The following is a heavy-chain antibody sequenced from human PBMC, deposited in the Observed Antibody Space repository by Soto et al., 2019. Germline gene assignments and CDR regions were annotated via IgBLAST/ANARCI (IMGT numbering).Heavy chain of an antibody. V-gene: IGHV4-4*07. Sequence: SETLSLTCTVSNGSISDFYWNWIRQSAGKGLEWIGRIHGSGSATYNPSLRSRVTMSVDTSKNQFSLKVNSVTGADTAVYYCARSSHKESWFDPWGQGTLVTVSS. D-gene: IGHD6-13*01. CDR3: ARSSHKESWFDP. CDR1: NGSISDFY. CDR2: IHGSGSA. J-gene: IGHJ5*02.